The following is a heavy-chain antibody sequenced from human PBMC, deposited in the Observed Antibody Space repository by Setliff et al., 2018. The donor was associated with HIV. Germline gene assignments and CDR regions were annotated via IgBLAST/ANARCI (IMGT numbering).Heavy chain of an antibody. CDR1: GDSISSGGYY. Sequence: KTSETLSLTCTVSGDSISSGGYYWNWIRQPAGQGLEWIGRIYTSGNTNYNPSTNYNPSLKSRITISLETSRNQFSLRVTSVTATDTAVYYCTRQSPVAGSGAFDIWGQGTMVTVSS. D-gene: IGHD6-19*01. J-gene: IGHJ3*02. CDR3: TRQSPVAGSGAFDI. CDR2: IYTSGNTNYNPST. V-gene: IGHV4-61*02.